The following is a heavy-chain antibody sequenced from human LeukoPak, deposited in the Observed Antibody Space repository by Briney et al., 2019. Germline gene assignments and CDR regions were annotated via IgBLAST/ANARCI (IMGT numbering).Heavy chain of an antibody. CDR1: GGSFSGYY. Sequence: PSETLSLTCAVYGGSFSGYYWSWIRQPPGKGLEWIGEINHSGSTNYNPSLKSRVTISVDTSKNQFSLKLSSVTAADKAVYYCAREDIVVVPAAIRGFDWFDPWGQGTLVTVSS. CDR2: INHSGST. V-gene: IGHV4-34*01. J-gene: IGHJ5*02. D-gene: IGHD2-2*01. CDR3: AREDIVVVPAAIRGFDWFDP.